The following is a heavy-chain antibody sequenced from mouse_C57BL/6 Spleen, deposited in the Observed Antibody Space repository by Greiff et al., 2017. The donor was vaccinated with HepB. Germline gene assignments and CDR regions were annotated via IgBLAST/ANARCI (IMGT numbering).Heavy chain of an antibody. D-gene: IGHD1-1*01. J-gene: IGHJ3*01. V-gene: IGHV1-52*01. CDR2: IDPSDSET. CDR1: GYTFTSYW. CDR3: ARNDYGCSFFAY. Sequence: QVQLQQPGAELVRPGSSVKLSCKASGYTFTSYWMHWVKQRPIQGLEWIGNIDPSDSETHYNQKFKDKATLTVDKSSSTSYMQLSSLTSEDSAVYYCARNDYGCSFFAYWGQGTLVTVSA.